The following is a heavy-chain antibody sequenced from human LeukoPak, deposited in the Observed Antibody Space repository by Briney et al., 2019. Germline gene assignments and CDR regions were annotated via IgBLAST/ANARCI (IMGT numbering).Heavy chain of an antibody. CDR2: IIPIFGTA. CDR1: GGTFSSYA. Sequence: SVKVSCKASGGTFSSYAISWVRQAPGQGLEWMGGIIPIFGTANYAQKFQGRVTITADESTSTAYMELSSLRSEDTAVYYCARDLCYCSSTSCCSGWFDPWGQGTLVTVS. CDR3: ARDLCYCSSTSCCSGWFDP. D-gene: IGHD2-2*01. V-gene: IGHV1-69*13. J-gene: IGHJ5*02.